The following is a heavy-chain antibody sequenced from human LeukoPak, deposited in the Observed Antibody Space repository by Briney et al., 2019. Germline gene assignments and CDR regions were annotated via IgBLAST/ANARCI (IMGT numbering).Heavy chain of an antibody. CDR1: GGSISGYY. CDR2: IYHSGST. Sequence: PSETLSLTCTVSGGSISGYYWGWIRQPPGKGLEWIGSIYHSGSTDYNPSLKSRVTISVDTSKNQFSLKLRSVTAADTAVYFCASQQQLVLLDWFDPWGQGTLVTVSS. D-gene: IGHD1-1*01. V-gene: IGHV4-38-2*02. CDR3: ASQQQLVLLDWFDP. J-gene: IGHJ5*02.